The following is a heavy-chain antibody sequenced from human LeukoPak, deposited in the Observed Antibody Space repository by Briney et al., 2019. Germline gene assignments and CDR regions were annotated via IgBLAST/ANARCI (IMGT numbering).Heavy chain of an antibody. Sequence: GASVKVSCKASGGTFSSYAISWVRQAPGQGLEWMGRITPILGIANSAQKSQGRVTITANKSTSTAYMELSSLRSEDTAVYYCARVLYGSGSYYHPNYYYYGMDVWGQGTTVTVSS. V-gene: IGHV1-69*04. CDR2: ITPILGIA. CDR3: ARVLYGSGSYYHPNYYYYGMDV. D-gene: IGHD3-10*01. CDR1: GGTFSSYA. J-gene: IGHJ6*02.